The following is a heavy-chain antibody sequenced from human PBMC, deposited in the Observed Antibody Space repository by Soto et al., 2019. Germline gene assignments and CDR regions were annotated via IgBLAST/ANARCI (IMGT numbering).Heavy chain of an antibody. CDR2: ISYDGSNK. CDR3: AKTKLEYSSSWYLDY. J-gene: IGHJ4*02. Sequence: PGGSLRLSCAASGFTFSSYGMHWVRQAPGKGLEWVAVISYDGSNKYYADSVKGRFTISRDNSKNTLYLQMNSLRAEDTAVYYCAKTKLEYSSSWYLDYWGQGTLVTVSS. D-gene: IGHD6-13*01. CDR1: GFTFSSYG. V-gene: IGHV3-30*18.